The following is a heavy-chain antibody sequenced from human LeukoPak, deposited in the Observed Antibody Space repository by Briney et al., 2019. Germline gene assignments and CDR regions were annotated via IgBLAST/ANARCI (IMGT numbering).Heavy chain of an antibody. CDR1: GGTFSSYA. CDR3: ARTWFGELLVSNWFDP. J-gene: IGHJ5*02. Sequence: ASVKVSCKASGGTFSSYAISWVRQAPGQGLEWMGGIIPIFGTANYAQKFQGRVTITADESTSTAYVELSSLRSEDTAVYYCARTWFGELLVSNWFDPWGQGTLVTVSS. CDR2: IIPIFGTA. D-gene: IGHD3-10*01. V-gene: IGHV1-69*13.